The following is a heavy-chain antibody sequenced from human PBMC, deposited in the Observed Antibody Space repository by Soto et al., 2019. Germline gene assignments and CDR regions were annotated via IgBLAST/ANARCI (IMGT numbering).Heavy chain of an antibody. D-gene: IGHD3-9*01. CDR3: ARVMVLRYFDCDRDLLAP. J-gene: IGHJ5*02. V-gene: IGHV4-61*08. Sequence: PSETLSLTCTVSGASVKTGGYYWTWIRQFPGKGLEWMGYIFYLSTTYYNPSLASRVAMSLDTSKNQFSLRLSSVTAADTAVYYCARVMVLRYFDCDRDLLAPCGQGTLVPVSS. CDR2: IFYLSTT. CDR1: GASVKTGGYY.